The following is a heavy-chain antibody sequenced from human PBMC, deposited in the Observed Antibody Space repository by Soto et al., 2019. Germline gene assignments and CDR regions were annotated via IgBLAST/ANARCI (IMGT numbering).Heavy chain of an antibody. CDR2: ISNDGSEI. CDR1: GFTFSLYF. D-gene: IGHD3-3*01. J-gene: IGHJ4*02. Sequence: GGSLRLSCAASGFTFSLYFIHWVRQAPGKGPEWVAVISNDGSEIHYADSVRGRFTISRDNSKNTLYLQMSSLIAQDTTLSSFSKDDLDVKGGSRVVGTCPVVEYWGQGVPVTV. CDR3: SKDDLDVKGGSRVVGTCPVVEY. V-gene: IGHV3-30*15.